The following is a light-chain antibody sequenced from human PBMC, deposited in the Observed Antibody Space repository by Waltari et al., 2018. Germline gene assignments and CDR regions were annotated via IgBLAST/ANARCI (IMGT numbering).Light chain of an antibody. CDR2: GAS. CDR3: QQYGSSPVT. V-gene: IGKV3-20*01. Sequence: IVLTQSPGSLSLSPGERATVSCRASQYVSSDYLAWYQQKRGQAPRLLVYGASRRVSDIPDRFSGSGSGTDFSLTISRLEPEDFAVYFCQQYGSSPVTFGGGTKVEIK. CDR1: QYVSSDY. J-gene: IGKJ4*01.